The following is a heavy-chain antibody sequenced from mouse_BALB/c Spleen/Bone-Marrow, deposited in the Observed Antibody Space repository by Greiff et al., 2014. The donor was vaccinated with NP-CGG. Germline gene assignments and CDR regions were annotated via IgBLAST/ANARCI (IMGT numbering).Heavy chain of an antibody. CDR1: GYTFTTYT. V-gene: IGHV1-4*01. CDR3: ARVYGNYGAFDF. D-gene: IGHD2-1*01. Sequence: VQLQQSGAELLRPGASVKMSCGASGYTFTTYTMYWVKQRPGQGLEWIGYINPSSGYTYYKQKFKGKATLTGDKSSSPAYLQMSSLTSEDSAIYYCARVYGNYGAFDFWGQGTSVTVSS. CDR2: INPSSGYT. J-gene: IGHJ4*01.